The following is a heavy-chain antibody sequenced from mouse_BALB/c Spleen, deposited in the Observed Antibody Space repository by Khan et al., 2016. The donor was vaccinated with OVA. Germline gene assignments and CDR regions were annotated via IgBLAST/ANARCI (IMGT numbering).Heavy chain of an antibody. CDR1: GYSIISDYA. Sequence: EVELVESGPGLVKPSQSLSLTCTVTGYSIISDYAWNWIRQFPGNKLECMGYISYSGSTSYNPSLKSRISITRDTSKKQFFLQLNSVTTEDTATYYCARVTNSWFAYWGQGTLVTVSA. V-gene: IGHV3-2*02. CDR3: ARVTNSWFAY. D-gene: IGHD2-13*01. J-gene: IGHJ3*01. CDR2: ISYSGST.